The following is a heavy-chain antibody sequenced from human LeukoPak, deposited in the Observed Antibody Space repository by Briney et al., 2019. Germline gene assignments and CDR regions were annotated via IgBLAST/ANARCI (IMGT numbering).Heavy chain of an antibody. CDR3: ASDPVLPDAVLGY. Sequence: PSETLSLTCAVYGGSFSGYYWSWIRQPPGKGLEWIGEINHSGSTNYNPSLKSRVTISVDTSKNQFSLKLSSVTAADTAVYYCASDPVLPDAVLGYWGQGHLVSVSS. V-gene: IGHV4-34*01. CDR2: INHSGST. CDR1: GGSFSGYY. D-gene: IGHD2-2*01. J-gene: IGHJ4*02.